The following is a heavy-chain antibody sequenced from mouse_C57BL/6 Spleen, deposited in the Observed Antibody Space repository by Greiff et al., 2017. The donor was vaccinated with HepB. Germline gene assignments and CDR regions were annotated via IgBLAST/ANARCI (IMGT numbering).Heavy chain of an antibody. CDR3: ARGYDGYYYAMDY. V-gene: IGHV5-17*01. D-gene: IGHD2-3*01. Sequence: EVMLVESGGGLVKPGGSLKLSCAASGFTFSDYGMHWVRQAPEKGLEWVAYISSGSSTIYYADTVKGRFTISRDNAKSTLFLQMTSLRSEDTAMYYCARGYDGYYYAMDYWGQGTSVTVSS. J-gene: IGHJ4*01. CDR1: GFTFSDYG. CDR2: ISSGSSTI.